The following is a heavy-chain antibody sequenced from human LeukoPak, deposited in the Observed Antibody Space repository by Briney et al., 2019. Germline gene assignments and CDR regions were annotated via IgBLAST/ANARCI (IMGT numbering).Heavy chain of an antibody. V-gene: IGHV1-46*01. CDR3: ARTIGYSYGFQSVLDY. D-gene: IGHD5-18*01. Sequence: ASVKVSCKASGYTFTSYYMHWVRQAPGQGLEWMGIINPSGGSTSYAQKLQGRVTMTRDTSTSTVYMELSSLRSEDTAVYYCARTIGYSYGFQSVLDYWGQGTLVTVSS. J-gene: IGHJ4*02. CDR1: GYTFTSYY. CDR2: INPSGGST.